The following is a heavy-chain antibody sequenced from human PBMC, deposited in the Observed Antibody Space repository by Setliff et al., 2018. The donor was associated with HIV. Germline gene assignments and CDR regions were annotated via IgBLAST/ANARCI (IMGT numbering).Heavy chain of an antibody. D-gene: IGHD4-17*01. V-gene: IGHV4-28*06. CDR3: ARAAAGNTGPFDL. CDR1: GDSISSTNW. Sequence: PSETLSLTCTVSGDSISSTNWWVWVRQSPGRGLEWIGYIDYSGSTIYNPSLKSRVTMSVDTSKNQFSLKLTSVTASDTAVYYCARAAAGNTGPFDLWGQGSPVTVSS. J-gene: IGHJ4*02. CDR2: IDYSGST.